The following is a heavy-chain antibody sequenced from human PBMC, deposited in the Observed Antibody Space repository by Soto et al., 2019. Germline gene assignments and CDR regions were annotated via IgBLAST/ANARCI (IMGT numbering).Heavy chain of an antibody. V-gene: IGHV1-18*01. CDR2: ISLYSDGT. Sequence: QVQLVQSGGEVKRPGASVKVSCQTSGYTCSNYGITWVRPAPGQPLEWLGWISLYSDGTNYAKKFQGRVTMTTDTSTTTAYMELRSLRSDDTAVYYWARVVPSPESCFGPWGQGTLVTVSS. J-gene: IGHJ5*02. CDR3: ARVVPSPESCFGP. CDR1: GYTCSNYG.